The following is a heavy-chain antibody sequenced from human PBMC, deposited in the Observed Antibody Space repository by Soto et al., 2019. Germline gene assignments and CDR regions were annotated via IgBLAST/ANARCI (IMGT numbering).Heavy chain of an antibody. J-gene: IGHJ3*02. Sequence: GGSLRLSCAASGFTFSSCAMSWVRQAPGKGLEWVSAISGSGGSTYYADSVKGRFTISRDNSKNTLYLQMNSLRAEDTAVYYCAKDRRDIVVVVAATKKVGAFDIWGQGTMVTVSS. V-gene: IGHV3-23*01. CDR3: AKDRRDIVVVVAATKKVGAFDI. CDR1: GFTFSSCA. CDR2: ISGSGGST. D-gene: IGHD2-15*01.